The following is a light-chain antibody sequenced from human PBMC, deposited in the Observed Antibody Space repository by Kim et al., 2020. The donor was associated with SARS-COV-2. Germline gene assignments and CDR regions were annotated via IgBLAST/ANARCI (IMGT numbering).Light chain of an antibody. CDR2: GAS. CDR1: QSVSSN. V-gene: IGKV3-15*01. CDR3: QQYNNWPLELT. Sequence: EIVMTQSPATLSVSPGERATLSCRASQSVSSNLAWYQQKPGQAPRLLIYGASTRATGIPARFSGSGSGTEFTLTISSLQSEDFAVYYCQQYNNWPLELTFGGGTKLEIK. J-gene: IGKJ4*01.